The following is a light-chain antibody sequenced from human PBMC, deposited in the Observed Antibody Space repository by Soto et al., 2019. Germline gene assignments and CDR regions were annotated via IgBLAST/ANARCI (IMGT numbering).Light chain of an antibody. V-gene: IGKV3-20*01. CDR3: QQYGSSPPLT. CDR1: QSVSSSY. J-gene: IGKJ4*01. CDR2: GAS. Sequence: EIVLTQSPGTLSLSPRERATLSCRASQSVSSSYLAWYQQIPGQAPRLLIYGASKRATGIPDRFSDSGSGTDLTLTISRMEPEDFAVYYCQQYGSSPPLTFGGGTKVEIK.